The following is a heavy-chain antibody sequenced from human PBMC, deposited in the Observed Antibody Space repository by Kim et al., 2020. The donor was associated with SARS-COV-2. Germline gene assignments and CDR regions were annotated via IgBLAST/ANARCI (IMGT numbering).Heavy chain of an antibody. V-gene: IGHV3-21*01. CDR3: VRDRGGSSYYYTRAFDY. D-gene: IGHD3-22*01. CDR1: GFTFTSHT. CDR2: ISSSTSDI. J-gene: IGHJ4*02. Sequence: GGSLRLSCAASGFTFTSHTMSWVRQAPGRGLEWVSSISSSTSDIYAGDSVKGRFTISTDNAKNSLSLQMNSLRAEDTAVYFCVRDRGGSSYYYTRAFDYWGKGARVPVSS.